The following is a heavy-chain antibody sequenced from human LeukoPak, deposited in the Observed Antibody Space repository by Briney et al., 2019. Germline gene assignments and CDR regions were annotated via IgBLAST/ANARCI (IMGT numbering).Heavy chain of an antibody. CDR1: GYSFTSYW. D-gene: IGHD2-15*01. Sequence: PGESLKISCKGSGYSFTSYWIGWVRQMPGEGLEWMGIIYPGDSDTRYSPSFQGQVTISADKSISTAYLQWSSLKASDTAMYYCARPGYCSGGSCYQGDYWGQGTLVTVSS. CDR2: IYPGDSDT. V-gene: IGHV5-51*01. J-gene: IGHJ4*02. CDR3: ARPGYCSGGSCYQGDY.